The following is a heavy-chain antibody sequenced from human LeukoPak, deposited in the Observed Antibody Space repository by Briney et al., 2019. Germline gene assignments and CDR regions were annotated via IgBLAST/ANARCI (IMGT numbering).Heavy chain of an antibody. CDR3: ARTDYDFWSGPFYYYGMDV. CDR2: ISSSSSYI. Sequence: PGGSLRLSCAASGFTFDDYAMHWVRQAPGKGLEWVSGISSSSSYIYYADSVKGRFTISRDNAKNSLYLQMNSLRAEDTAVYYCARTDYDFWSGPFYYYGMDVWGQGTTVTVSS. CDR1: GFTFDDYA. D-gene: IGHD3-3*01. V-gene: IGHV3-21*01. J-gene: IGHJ6*02.